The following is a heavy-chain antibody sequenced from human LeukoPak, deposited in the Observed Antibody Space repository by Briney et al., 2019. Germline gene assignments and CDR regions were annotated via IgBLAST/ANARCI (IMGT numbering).Heavy chain of an antibody. V-gene: IGHV4-61*03. J-gene: IGHJ4*02. CDR2: IYYSGST. Sequence: SETLSLTCTVSGGSVCSGSYYWSWIRQPPGKGLEWIGYIYYSGSTNYNPTRKGRVTISVATTKDHFSLKMSSVTAAATSYYYCARDGVYCSSTSCSKYYIDYWGQGTMVTVSS. D-gene: IGHD2-2*01. CDR3: ARDGVYCSSTSCSKYYIDY. CDR1: GGSVCSGSYY.